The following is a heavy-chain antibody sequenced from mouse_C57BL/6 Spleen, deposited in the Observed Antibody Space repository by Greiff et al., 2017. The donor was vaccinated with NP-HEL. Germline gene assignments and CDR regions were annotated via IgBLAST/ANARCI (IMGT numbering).Heavy chain of an antibody. CDR1: GYTFTDYY. D-gene: IGHD2-5*01. CDR2: INPNNGGT. J-gene: IGHJ3*01. V-gene: IGHV1-26*01. Sequence: VQLQQSGPELVKPGASVKISCKASGYTFTDYYMNWVKQSHGKSLEWIGDINPNNGGTSYNQKFKGKATLTVDKSSSTAYMELRSLTSEDSAVYYCARYSNAWFAYWGQGTLVTVSA. CDR3: ARYSNAWFAY.